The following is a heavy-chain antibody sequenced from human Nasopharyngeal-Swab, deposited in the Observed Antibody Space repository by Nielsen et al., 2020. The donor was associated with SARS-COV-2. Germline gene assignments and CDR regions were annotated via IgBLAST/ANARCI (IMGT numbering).Heavy chain of an antibody. CDR1: DGPTSSSSYY. CDR3: VGSSWYGDYYYYYGMDV. Sequence: SETLSLTCTVPDGPTSSSSYYWGWIRPPPGKGLEWIGSIYYSGSTYYNPSLQSRVTISVDTSKNQFSLKLSSMTAADTAVYYCVGSSWYGDYYYYYGMDVWGQGTTVTVSS. D-gene: IGHD6-13*01. J-gene: IGHJ6*02. V-gene: IGHV4-39*07. CDR2: IYYSGST.